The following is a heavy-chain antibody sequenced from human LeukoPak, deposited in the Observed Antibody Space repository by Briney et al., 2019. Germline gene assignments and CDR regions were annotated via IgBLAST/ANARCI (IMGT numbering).Heavy chain of an antibody. Sequence: PSETLSLTCAVSGYSISSGYYWGWIRQPPGKGLEWIGSIYYSGSTYYNPSLKSRVTISVDTSKNQFSLKLSSVTAADTAVYYCARHSGPKVQEYSGSLDAFDIWGQGTMVTVSS. D-gene: IGHD1-26*01. V-gene: IGHV4-38-2*01. CDR3: ARHSGPKVQEYSGSLDAFDI. CDR2: IYYSGST. CDR1: GYSISSGYY. J-gene: IGHJ3*02.